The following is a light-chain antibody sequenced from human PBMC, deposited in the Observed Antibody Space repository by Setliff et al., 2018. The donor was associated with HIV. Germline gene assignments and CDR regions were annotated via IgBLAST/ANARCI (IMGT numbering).Light chain of an antibody. Sequence: QSALTQPASVSGSPGQSITISCTGTSSDVGGYSYVSWYQQLPGKAPKLMIYEVSNRPSGASTRFSGSKSGNTASLTISGLQAEDEADYYCYSYTGRSTRYVFGTGTKSPS. CDR3: YSYTGRSTRYV. CDR2: EVS. CDR1: SSDVGGYSY. J-gene: IGLJ1*01. V-gene: IGLV2-14*01.